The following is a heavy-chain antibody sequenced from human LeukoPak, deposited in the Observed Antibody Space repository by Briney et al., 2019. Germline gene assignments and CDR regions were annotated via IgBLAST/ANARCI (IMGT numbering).Heavy chain of an antibody. CDR1: GYTFTTYY. D-gene: IGHD1-1*01. Sequence: ASVKVSCKASGYTFTTYYIHWVRQAPGQGPEWVGIINPSGGSTSYAQKFQGRVTMTRDTSMSTVCMDLTSLRSDDTAVYYCARHSLPGKTPFDYWGQGTLVTVSS. CDR2: INPSGGST. V-gene: IGHV1-46*01. CDR3: ARHSLPGKTPFDY. J-gene: IGHJ4*02.